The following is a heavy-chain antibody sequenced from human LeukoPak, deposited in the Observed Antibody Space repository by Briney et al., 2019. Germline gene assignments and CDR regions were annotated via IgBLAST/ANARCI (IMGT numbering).Heavy chain of an antibody. Sequence: GGSLRLSCAASGFTFSSYSMNWVRQAPGKGLEWVSSISSSSSYIYYADSVKGRFTISRDNAKNSLYLQMNSLRAEDTAVYYCARDGPRQWLAMGVYFDYWGQGTLVTVSS. CDR3: ARDGPRQWLAMGVYFDY. CDR1: GFTFSSYS. J-gene: IGHJ4*02. D-gene: IGHD6-19*01. CDR2: ISSSSSYI. V-gene: IGHV3-21*01.